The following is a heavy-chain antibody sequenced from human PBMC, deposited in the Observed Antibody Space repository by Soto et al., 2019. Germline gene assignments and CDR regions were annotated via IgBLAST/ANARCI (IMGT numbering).Heavy chain of an antibody. J-gene: IGHJ3*02. Sequence: GGSLRLSCAASGFTFSSYGMHWVRQAPGKGLEWVAVISYDGSNKYYADSVKGRFTISRDNSKNTLYLQMNSLRAEDTAVYYCAKDPIAPRGGDAFDIWGQGTMVTVSS. V-gene: IGHV3-30*18. CDR1: GFTFSSYG. CDR2: ISYDGSNK. D-gene: IGHD6-13*01. CDR3: AKDPIAPRGGDAFDI.